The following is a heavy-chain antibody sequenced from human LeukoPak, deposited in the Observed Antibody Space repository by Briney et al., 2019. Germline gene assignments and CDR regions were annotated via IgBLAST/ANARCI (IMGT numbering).Heavy chain of an antibody. CDR3: ARGAYCGGDCPLPNSLY. Sequence: PGGSLRLFCAAAGFSFSRNWMHWVRQAPGKGLVWVSCINSVGSSTSYADYMKGRFTISRDNAKNRLYLQMNSLRAEDTAVYYCARGAYCGGDCPLPNSLYWGQGTLVTVSS. D-gene: IGHD2-21*01. V-gene: IGHV3-74*01. CDR2: INSVGSST. J-gene: IGHJ4*02. CDR1: GFSFSRNW.